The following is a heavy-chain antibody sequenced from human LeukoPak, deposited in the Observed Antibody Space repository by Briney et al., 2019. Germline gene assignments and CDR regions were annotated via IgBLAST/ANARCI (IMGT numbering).Heavy chain of an antibody. V-gene: IGHV3-7*01. CDR3: ARLFYYYDSSGYLLGDAFDI. J-gene: IGHJ3*02. CDR1: GFTFSSYW. Sequence: GGSLRLSCAASGFTFSSYWMSWVRQAPGKGLEWVANIKQDGSEKYYVDSVKGRFTISRDNAKNSLYLQMNSLRAEDTAVYYCARLFYYYDSSGYLLGDAFDIWGQGTMVTVSS. D-gene: IGHD3-22*01. CDR2: IKQDGSEK.